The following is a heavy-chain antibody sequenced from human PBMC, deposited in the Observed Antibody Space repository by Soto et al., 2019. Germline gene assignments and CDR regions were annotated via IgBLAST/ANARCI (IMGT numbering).Heavy chain of an antibody. J-gene: IGHJ3*02. CDR2: ICYDVSNK. V-gene: IGHV3-33*01. CDR3: ARSHASQKNIVVVVADAFDI. Sequence: GGSLRLSCAASGFTFSSYGMHWVRQAPGKGLEWVAVICYDVSNKYCAVSLMGRFTISRDNSKNTLYLQMNSLRAEDTAVYYCARSHASQKNIVVVVADAFDIWGQGTMVTVSS. D-gene: IGHD2-15*01. CDR1: GFTFSSYG.